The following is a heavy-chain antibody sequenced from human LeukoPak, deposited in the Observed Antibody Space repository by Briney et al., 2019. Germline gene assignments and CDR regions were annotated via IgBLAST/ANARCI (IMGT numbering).Heavy chain of an antibody. Sequence: GGSLRLSCAASGFTFSTYAMSWVRQAAGKGLEWVSLISSSGGGTYYADSVKGRFTISRDNSKNTLYLQLNSLRVEDTAVYYCAKNRGAGSHYYYHMNVWGKGTTVTVSS. CDR3: AKNRGAGSHYYYHMNV. CDR2: ISSSGGGT. J-gene: IGHJ6*03. V-gene: IGHV3-23*01. D-gene: IGHD1-26*01. CDR1: GFTFSTYA.